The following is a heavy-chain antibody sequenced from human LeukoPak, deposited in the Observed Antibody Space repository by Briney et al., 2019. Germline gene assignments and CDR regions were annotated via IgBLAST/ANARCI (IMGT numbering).Heavy chain of an antibody. CDR3: VREGLECSGSSCQRAAFDY. Sequence: GGSLRLSCAASGFTFSSYSMNWVRQAPGKGLVWVARIKGDGSSTRHADSMKGRFTISRDNAKNTLYLQMNSLRDEDTAVYYCVREGLECSGSSCQRAAFDYWGQGTLVTVSS. V-gene: IGHV3-74*01. J-gene: IGHJ4*02. CDR1: GFTFSSYS. D-gene: IGHD2-2*01. CDR2: IKGDGSST.